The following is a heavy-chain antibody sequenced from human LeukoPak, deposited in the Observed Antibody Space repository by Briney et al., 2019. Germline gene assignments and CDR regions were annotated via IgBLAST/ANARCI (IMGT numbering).Heavy chain of an antibody. D-gene: IGHD6-19*01. CDR2: ISYDGSNK. Sequence: GGSLRLSCAASGFTFSSYAMHWVRQAPGKGLEWVAVISYDGSNKYYADSVKGRFTISRDNSKNTLYLQMNSLRTEDTAVYYCAREDSGWPTLYYFDYWGQGTLVTVSS. J-gene: IGHJ4*02. V-gene: IGHV3-30-3*01. CDR1: GFTFSSYA. CDR3: AREDSGWPTLYYFDY.